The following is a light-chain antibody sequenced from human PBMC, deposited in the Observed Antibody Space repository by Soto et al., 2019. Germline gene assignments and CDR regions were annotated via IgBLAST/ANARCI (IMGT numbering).Light chain of an antibody. CDR3: QQLSTYPYT. J-gene: IGKJ2*01. CDR2: AAS. CDR1: QGISSY. Sequence: DIQLTQSPSFLSASVGDRVTITCRASQGISSYLAWYQQKPGKAPKLLIYAASTLQSGVPSRFSGSESGTEFTLIISSLRPEDFATYYCQQLSTYPYTFGQGTKLEI. V-gene: IGKV1-9*01.